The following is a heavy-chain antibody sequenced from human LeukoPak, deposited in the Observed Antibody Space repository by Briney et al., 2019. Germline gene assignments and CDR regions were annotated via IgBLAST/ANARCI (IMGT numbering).Heavy chain of an antibody. J-gene: IGHJ6*03. D-gene: IGHD3-10*01. CDR3: ARVEEGYGSGRRENYYYYYMDV. Sequence: SSETLSLTCTVSGGSISSYYWSWIRQPPGKGLEWIGYIHYSGSTHYNPSLKSRVTISVDTSKNQFSLKLSSVTAADTAVYYCARVEEGYGSGRRENYYYYYMDVWGKGTTVTISS. CDR1: GGSISSYY. V-gene: IGHV4-59*01. CDR2: IHYSGST.